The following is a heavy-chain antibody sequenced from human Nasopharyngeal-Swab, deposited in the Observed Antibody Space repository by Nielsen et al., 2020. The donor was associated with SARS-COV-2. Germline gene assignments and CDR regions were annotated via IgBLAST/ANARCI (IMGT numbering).Heavy chain of an antibody. CDR1: GGSISSSSYY. CDR3: AREGRGIAAPGLDY. J-gene: IGHJ4*02. CDR2: IYYSGTT. D-gene: IGHD6-13*01. Sequence: SETLSLTCIVSGGSISSSSYYWGWLREPPGEGLEWIGSIYYSGTTYYNPSLKSLVTISIHTSKNHFSLKLSSVTAADKVVYYCAREGRGIAAPGLDYWGQGTLVTVSS. V-gene: IGHV4-39*07.